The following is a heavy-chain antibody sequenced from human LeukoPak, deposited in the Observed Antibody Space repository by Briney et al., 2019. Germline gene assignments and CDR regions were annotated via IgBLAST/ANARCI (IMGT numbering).Heavy chain of an antibody. CDR3: ARIAYGSGSYSLEY. V-gene: IGHV1-2*02. D-gene: IGHD3-10*01. CDR1: GYTFTGYY. CDR2: INPNSGGT. Sequence: GASVKVSCKASGYTFTGYYMHWVRQAPGQGLEWMGWINPNSGGTNYAQKFQGRVTMTRDTSISTAYMELSRLRSDDTAVYYCARIAYGSGSYSLEYWGQGTLVTVSS. J-gene: IGHJ4*02.